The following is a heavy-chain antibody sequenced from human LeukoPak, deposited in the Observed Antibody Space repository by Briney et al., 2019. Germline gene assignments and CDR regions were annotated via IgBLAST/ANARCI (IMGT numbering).Heavy chain of an antibody. V-gene: IGHV3-30*18. J-gene: IGHJ6*03. D-gene: IGHD3-9*01. Sequence: GGSLRLSCAASGFSFTSYEMHWVRQAPGKGLEWVAVISYDAKNKNYADSVKGRFTISRDNSKNTLYLQMNSLRAEDTAVYYCAKQGRDWLRDYYYYMDVWGKGTTVTISS. CDR2: ISYDAKNK. CDR1: GFSFTSYE. CDR3: AKQGRDWLRDYYYYMDV.